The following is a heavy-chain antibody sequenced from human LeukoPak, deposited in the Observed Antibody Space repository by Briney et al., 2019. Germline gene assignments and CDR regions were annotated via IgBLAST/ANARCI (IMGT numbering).Heavy chain of an antibody. CDR3: ARRATYDILTGLYYFDY. V-gene: IGHV5-51*01. Sequence: GESLKISCKGSGYSFTSYWIGWVRQMPGKGLEWMGIIYPGDSDTRYSPSFQGQVTISADKSINTAYLQWSSLKASDTAMYYCARRATYDILTGLYYFDYWGQGTLVTVSS. CDR1: GYSFTSYW. J-gene: IGHJ4*02. D-gene: IGHD3-9*01. CDR2: IYPGDSDT.